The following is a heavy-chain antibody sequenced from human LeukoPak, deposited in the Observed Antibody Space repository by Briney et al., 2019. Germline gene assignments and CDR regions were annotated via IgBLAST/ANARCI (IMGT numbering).Heavy chain of an antibody. V-gene: IGHV1-2*02. Sequence: ASVKVSCKAFGYTFTGYYMHWVRQAPGQGLEWMGWINPNSGGTNYAQKFQGRVTMTRDTSISTAYMELSRLRSDDTAVYYCARERIDSSGYPAFDYWGQGTLVTVSS. D-gene: IGHD3-22*01. CDR2: INPNSGGT. CDR1: GYTFTGYY. J-gene: IGHJ4*02. CDR3: ARERIDSSGYPAFDY.